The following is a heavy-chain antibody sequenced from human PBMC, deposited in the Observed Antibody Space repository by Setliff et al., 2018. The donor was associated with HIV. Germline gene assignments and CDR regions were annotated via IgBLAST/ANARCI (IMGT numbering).Heavy chain of an antibody. CDR1: GGSISSSNYY. V-gene: IGHV4-39*07. Sequence: PSETLSLTCTVSGGSISSSNYYWGWIRQPPGKGLEWIGSIYYSGSTYYNPSLKSRVTISEDTSKNQFSLKVSSVTAADTAVYYCARTKYDPSDAFDIWGPGTMVTVSS. CDR2: IYYSGST. J-gene: IGHJ3*02. D-gene: IGHD1-1*01. CDR3: ARTKYDPSDAFDI.